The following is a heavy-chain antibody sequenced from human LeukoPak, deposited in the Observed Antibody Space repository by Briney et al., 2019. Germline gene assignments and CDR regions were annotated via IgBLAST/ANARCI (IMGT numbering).Heavy chain of an antibody. D-gene: IGHD1-1*01. CDR2: INSDGSST. CDR3: TRRPAGRAFDI. J-gene: IGHJ3*02. Sequence: PGGSLRLSCAASGFTFSSYWMHWVRQAPGKGLVWVSRINSDGSSTSYADSVKGRFTISRDNAKNTLYLQMNSLRAEDTAVYYCTRRPAGRAFDIWGQGTMVTVSS. CDR1: GFTFSSYW. V-gene: IGHV3-74*01.